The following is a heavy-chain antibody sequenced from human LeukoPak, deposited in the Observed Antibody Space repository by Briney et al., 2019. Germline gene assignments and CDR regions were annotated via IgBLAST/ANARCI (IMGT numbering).Heavy chain of an antibody. CDR2: ISSSSSYI. Sequence: PGGSLRLSCAASGFTFSDYYMSWIRQAPGKGLEWVSSISSSSSYIYYADSVKGRFTISRDNAKNSLYLQMNSLRAEDTAVYYCARTSSSARTFDYWGQGTLVTVSS. D-gene: IGHD6-19*01. CDR3: ARTSSSARTFDY. V-gene: IGHV3-11*06. J-gene: IGHJ4*02. CDR1: GFTFSDYY.